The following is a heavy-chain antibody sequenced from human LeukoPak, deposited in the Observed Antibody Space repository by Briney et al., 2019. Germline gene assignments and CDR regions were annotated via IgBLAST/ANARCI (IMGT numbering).Heavy chain of an antibody. Sequence: SQTLSLTCTVSGGSISSGGYYWSWIRQHPGKGLEWIGYIYYSGSTYYNPSLKSRVTISVETSKNQFSLKLSSVPAADTAVYYCARVIDYVWGSYRRPHPSYYFDYWGQGTLATVSS. CDR2: IYYSGST. CDR3: ARVIDYVWGSYRRPHPSYYFDY. D-gene: IGHD3-16*02. V-gene: IGHV4-31*03. J-gene: IGHJ4*02. CDR1: GGSISSGGYY.